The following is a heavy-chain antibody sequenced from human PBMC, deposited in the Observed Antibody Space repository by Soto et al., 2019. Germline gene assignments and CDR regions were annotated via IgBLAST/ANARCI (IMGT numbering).Heavy chain of an antibody. CDR2: IYYSGST. V-gene: IGHV4-59*01. D-gene: IGHD2-15*01. Sequence: SETLSLTCTVCGGSLSSYYWSWIRQPPGKGLEWIGYIYYSGSTNSNPSLKSRVTISVDTSKKQFSLKLRSVTAADTAVYYCAKTSHELVADYWGQGTLVTVSS. J-gene: IGHJ4*02. CDR3: AKTSHELVADY. CDR1: GGSLSSYY.